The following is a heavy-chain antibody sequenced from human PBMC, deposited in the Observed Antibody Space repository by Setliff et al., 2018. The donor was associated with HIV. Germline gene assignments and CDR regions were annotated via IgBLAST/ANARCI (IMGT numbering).Heavy chain of an antibody. Sequence: PSETLSLTCTVSGGSISSRSYYWSWLRQPAGKGLEWIGRIYSNGKTDYNPSLKSRVTISEDTSKNQFSLKVNSVTAADTAMYFCAREGPDGLDYWGQGSLVTVSS. J-gene: IGHJ4*02. CDR3: AREGPDGLDY. D-gene: IGHD2-8*01. CDR2: IYSNGKT. V-gene: IGHV4-61*02. CDR1: GGSISSRSYY.